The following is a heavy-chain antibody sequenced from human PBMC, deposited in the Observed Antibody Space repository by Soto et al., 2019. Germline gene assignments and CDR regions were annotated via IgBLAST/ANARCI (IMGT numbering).Heavy chain of an antibody. J-gene: IGHJ4*02. CDR3: ARGWGYDSSDYYYAY. V-gene: IGHV1-69*01. D-gene: IGHD3-22*01. Sequence: QVQLVQSGAEVRKPGSSVKVSCKASGGTFSRHAISWVRQAPGQGLEWMGGIIPMFGTANHAQKFQGRVTIIADESTSTGYMELSSLRSEDTAIYYCARGWGYDSSDYYYAYWGQGTVVIVSS. CDR2: IIPMFGTA. CDR1: GGTFSRHA.